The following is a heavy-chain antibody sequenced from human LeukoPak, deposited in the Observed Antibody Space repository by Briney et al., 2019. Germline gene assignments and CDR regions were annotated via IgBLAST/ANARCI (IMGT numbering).Heavy chain of an antibody. J-gene: IGHJ5*02. D-gene: IGHD6-13*01. V-gene: IGHV3-21*01. CDR1: GFTFSSYS. CDR3: ARDGCSSSWFDP. CDR2: ISSSSSYI. Sequence: GGSLRLSCAASGFTFSSYSMNWVRQAPGKGLGWVSSISSSSSYIYYADSVKGRFTNSRDNAKNSLYLQMNSLRDEDTAVYYCARDGCSSSWFDPWGQGTLVTVSS.